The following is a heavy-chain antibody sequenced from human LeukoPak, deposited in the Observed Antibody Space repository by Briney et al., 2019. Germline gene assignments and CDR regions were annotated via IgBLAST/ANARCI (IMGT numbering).Heavy chain of an antibody. D-gene: IGHD6-13*01. Sequence: ASLKVSCKASGYTFTGYYMHWVRQAPGQGLEWMGRINPNSSGTNYAQKFQGRVTMTRDTSLSTAYMELSRLRSDDTAVYYCARVVGPRIAAAGNWFDPWGQGTLVTVSS. CDR2: INPNSSGT. J-gene: IGHJ5*02. CDR1: GYTFTGYY. CDR3: ARVVGPRIAAAGNWFDP. V-gene: IGHV1-2*06.